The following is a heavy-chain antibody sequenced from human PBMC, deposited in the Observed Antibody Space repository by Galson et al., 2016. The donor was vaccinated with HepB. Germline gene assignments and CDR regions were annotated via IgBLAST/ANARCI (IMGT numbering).Heavy chain of an antibody. Sequence: SLRLSCAASGFTFNNYAMSWVRQAPGKGLEWVSGISGSGGSTYYADSVRGRFTISRDNSKNTLYLQMNSLRAEDTAVYYCARRSCTAVACYSASYRCFDSWGQGTLVTVSS. CDR1: GFTFNNYA. D-gene: IGHD2-15*01. CDR2: ISGSGGST. CDR3: ARRSCTAVACYSASYRCFDS. J-gene: IGHJ4*02. V-gene: IGHV3-23*01.